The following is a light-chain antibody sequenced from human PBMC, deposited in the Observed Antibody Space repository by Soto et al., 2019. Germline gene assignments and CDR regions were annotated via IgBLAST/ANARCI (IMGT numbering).Light chain of an antibody. J-gene: IGLJ3*02. CDR1: NSDVGTYNL. Sequence: QSALTQPDSVSESPGQSISISCTGTNSDVGTYNLVSWYQLHPGEVPKLIIYEGSKRPSGVSDRFSGSKSGNTASLTISGLQADDEADYYCCSYAGSSTFVFGGGTQLTVL. V-gene: IGLV2-23*03. CDR3: CSYAGSSTFV. CDR2: EGS.